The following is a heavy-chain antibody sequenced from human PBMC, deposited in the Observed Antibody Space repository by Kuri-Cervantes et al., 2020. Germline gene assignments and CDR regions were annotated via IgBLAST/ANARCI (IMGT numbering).Heavy chain of an antibody. J-gene: IGHJ6*02. V-gene: IGHV4-59*01. Sequence: SETLSLTCTVSGGSISSYYWSWIRQPPGKGLEWIGNIYYSGITNYSPSLKSRVTISVDMSKNQFSLKLTSVTAADTAVYYCASKRQVVVAATNYYYYGMDVWGQGTTVTVSS. CDR2: IYYSGIT. CDR1: GGSISSYY. CDR3: ASKRQVVVAATNYYYYGMDV. D-gene: IGHD2-15*01.